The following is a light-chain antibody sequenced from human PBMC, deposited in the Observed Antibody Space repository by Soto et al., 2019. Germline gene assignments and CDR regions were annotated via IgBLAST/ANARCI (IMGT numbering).Light chain of an antibody. CDR3: HQYNNWPVT. CDR2: DAS. CDR1: QSVSSY. Sequence: EIMLTQSPATLSLSPGERATLSCRASQSVSSYLAWYQQKPGQAPRLLIYDASNRATGIPARFSGSGSGTDFTLTISSLEPEDFAVYYCHQYNNWPVTFGQGTRLEIK. V-gene: IGKV3-11*01. J-gene: IGKJ5*01.